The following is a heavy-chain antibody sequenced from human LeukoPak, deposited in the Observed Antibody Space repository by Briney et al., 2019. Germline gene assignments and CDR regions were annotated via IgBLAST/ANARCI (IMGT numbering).Heavy chain of an antibody. D-gene: IGHD2-8*01. CDR1: GYSLTNYW. CDR2: IYPDDSDT. V-gene: IGHV5-51*01. J-gene: IGHJ4*02. CDR3: ARHRRGTSYFDY. Sequence: GESLKISCKGSGYSLTNYWIGWVRQMCGKGLEWMGIIYPDDSDTRYSPSFQGQVTISADKSISTAYLQWNSLKASDTAIYYCARHRRGTSYFDYWGQGTLVTVSS.